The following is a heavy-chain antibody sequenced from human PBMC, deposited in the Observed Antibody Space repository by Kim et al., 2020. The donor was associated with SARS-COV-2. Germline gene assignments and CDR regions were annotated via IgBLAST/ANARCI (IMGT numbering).Heavy chain of an antibody. D-gene: IGHD3-3*01. CDR2: IYYSGST. J-gene: IGHJ6*03. CDR3: ARTWYYDFWSGYRQAAYYMDV. CDR1: GGSISSYY. V-gene: IGHV4-59*01. Sequence: SETLSLTCTVSGGSISSYYWSWIRQPPGKGLEWIGYIYYSGSTNYNPSLKSRVTISVDTSKNQFSLKLSSVTAADTAVYYCARTWYYDFWSGYRQAAYYMDVWGKGTTVTVSS.